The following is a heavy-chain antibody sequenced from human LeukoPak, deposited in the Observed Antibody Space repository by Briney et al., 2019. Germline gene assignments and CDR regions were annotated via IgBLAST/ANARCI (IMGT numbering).Heavy chain of an antibody. CDR2: INPNSGDT. CDR1: GYTFTGYY. D-gene: IGHD5-12*01. J-gene: IGHJ4*02. Sequence: ASVKVSCKAAGYTFTGYYMHWVRQAPGQGLEWMGWINPNSGDTQYAQKFQGRVTMTRDTSISTAYMELSRLTSDDTAVYFCARATHRGYSDYDFDYWGQGTLVTVSS. V-gene: IGHV1-2*02. CDR3: ARATHRGYSDYDFDY.